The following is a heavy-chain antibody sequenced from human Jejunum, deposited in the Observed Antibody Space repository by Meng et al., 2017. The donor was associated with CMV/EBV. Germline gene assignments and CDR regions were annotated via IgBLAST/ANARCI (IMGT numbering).Heavy chain of an antibody. CDR3: ARDWGDVRGGFDF. J-gene: IGHJ4*02. Sequence: QRKQSGPGLVQPSQPLPPTCAISGDSVSSNSAAWNWIRQSPSRGLEWLGRTYYRSKYYNDYALSVKSRITINPDTSKNQFSLQLNSVTPEDTAIYYCARDWGDVRGGFDFWGQGTLVTVSS. CDR1: GDSVSSNSAA. D-gene: IGHD3-10*02. V-gene: IGHV6-1*01. CDR2: TYYRSKYYN.